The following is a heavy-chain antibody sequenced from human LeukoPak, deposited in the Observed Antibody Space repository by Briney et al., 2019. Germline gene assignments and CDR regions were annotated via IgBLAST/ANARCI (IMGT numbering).Heavy chain of an antibody. Sequence: SETLSLTCTVSGGSFSSYYWTWIRQPAGKGLEWIGRIYNSGTTNYSPSLESRVTMSLDTSKNRFSLTLTSVTAADTALYFCVRRSGWTGYFDLWGRGTLVTVSS. CDR3: VRRSGWTGYFDL. CDR1: GGSFSSYY. V-gene: IGHV4-4*07. J-gene: IGHJ2*01. D-gene: IGHD3/OR15-3a*01. CDR2: IYNSGTT.